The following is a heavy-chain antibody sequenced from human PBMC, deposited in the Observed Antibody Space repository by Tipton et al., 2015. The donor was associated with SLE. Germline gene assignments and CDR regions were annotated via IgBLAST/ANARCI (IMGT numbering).Heavy chain of an antibody. CDR3: ARGSVVPGNRFRSWFDP. J-gene: IGHJ5*02. V-gene: IGHV4-59*11. CDR2: IYYSVTT. D-gene: IGHD6-19*01. CDR1: GGSISNHY. Sequence: TLSLTCTVSGGSISNHYWGWIRQPPGMGLEWIGYIYYSVTTYYNPSLKSRVTISVDTSNNQFSMNLNSVTAADTAVYYCARGSVVPGNRFRSWFDPWGQGTLVTVSS.